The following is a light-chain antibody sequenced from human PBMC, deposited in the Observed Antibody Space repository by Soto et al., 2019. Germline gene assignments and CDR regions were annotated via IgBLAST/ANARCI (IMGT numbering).Light chain of an antibody. CDR3: QQYNNWPLT. CDR1: HRVNTY. CDR2: DAS. J-gene: IGKJ4*01. V-gene: IGKV3-15*01. Sequence: EIVLTQSPGTLSVSPGERATLSCRASHRVNTYLAWYQQRPGQAPRLLIYDASTRATDIPARFSGSGSGTEFTLTISSLQSEDFAVYYCQQYNNWPLTFGGGTKVDIK.